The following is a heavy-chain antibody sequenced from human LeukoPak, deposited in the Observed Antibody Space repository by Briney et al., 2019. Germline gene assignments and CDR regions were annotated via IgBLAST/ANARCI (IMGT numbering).Heavy chain of an antibody. Sequence: GGSLRLSCAASGFTFSDYYMSWIRQAPGKGLEWVSYISSSSSYTNYADSVKGRFTISRDNAKNSLYLQMNSLRAEDTAVYYCARTSGSLYYYGSGSYYGYCGQGTLVTVSS. CDR1: GFTFSDYY. J-gene: IGHJ4*02. V-gene: IGHV3-11*06. CDR3: ARTSGSLYYYGSGSYYGY. D-gene: IGHD3-10*01. CDR2: ISSSSSYT.